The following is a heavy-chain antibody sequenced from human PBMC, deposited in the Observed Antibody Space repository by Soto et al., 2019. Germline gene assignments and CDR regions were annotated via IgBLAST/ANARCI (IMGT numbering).Heavy chain of an antibody. CDR2: IKSDGTVT. Sequence: EVQLVESGGGLVQPGGSLRLSCVVSGITFSTYRMHWVRQAPVKGLVWVSHIKSDGTVTHYTDSVRGRFIISRDNAKNTLFLQMHSLRAEDTAVYYCARENYDFSSGDYLDYCGQGTLVPVSS. CDR3: ARENYDFSSGDYLDY. V-gene: IGHV3-74*01. J-gene: IGHJ4*02. CDR1: GITFSTYR. D-gene: IGHD3-3*01.